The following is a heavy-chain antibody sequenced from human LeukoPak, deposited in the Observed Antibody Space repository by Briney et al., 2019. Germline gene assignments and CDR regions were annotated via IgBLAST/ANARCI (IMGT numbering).Heavy chain of an antibody. V-gene: IGHV4-61*02. Sequence: SETLSLTCTVSGGSISSGSYYWSWIRQPAGKGLEWIGRIYTSGSTNYNPSLKSRVTISEDTSKNQFSLKLSSVTAADTAVYYCARGGWELLNWFDPWGQGTLVTVSS. J-gene: IGHJ5*02. CDR3: ARGGWELLNWFDP. CDR1: GGSISSGSYY. CDR2: IYTSGST. D-gene: IGHD1-26*01.